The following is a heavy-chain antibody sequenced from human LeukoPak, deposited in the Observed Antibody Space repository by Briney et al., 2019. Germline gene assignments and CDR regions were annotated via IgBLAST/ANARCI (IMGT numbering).Heavy chain of an antibody. J-gene: IGHJ4*02. CDR1: GFTFSSYA. CDR3: AKAGIAVARSPIDY. CDR2: ISGSGGST. V-gene: IGHV3-23*01. D-gene: IGHD6-19*01. Sequence: GGSLRLSCAAFGFTFSSYAMSWVRQAPGKGLEWVSAISGSGGSTYYADSVKGRFTISRDNSKNTLYLQMNSLRAEDTAVYYCAKAGIAVARSPIDYWGQGTLVTVSS.